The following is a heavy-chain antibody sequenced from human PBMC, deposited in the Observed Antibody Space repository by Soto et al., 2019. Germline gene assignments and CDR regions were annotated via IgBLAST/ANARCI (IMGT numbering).Heavy chain of an antibody. CDR3: TCMDV. CDR2: IYYSGNT. J-gene: IGHJ6*02. Sequence: SEILSLTGIVSGGSISSSGYYWGWIRQPPGKGLEWIGTIYYSGNTYYNPSLKSRVTISVDTSKNQFSLNLSSVTAADTAVYYCTCMDVWGQGTTVTV. CDR1: GGSISSSGYY. V-gene: IGHV4-39*01.